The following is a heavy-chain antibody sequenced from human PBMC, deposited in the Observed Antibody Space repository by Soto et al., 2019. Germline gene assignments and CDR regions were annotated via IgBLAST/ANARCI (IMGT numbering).Heavy chain of an antibody. V-gene: IGHV3-15*01. Sequence: GESLKISCAASGFTFSNAWMSWVRQAPGKGLEWVGRIKSKTDGGTTDYAAPVKGRFTISRDDSKNTLYLQMNSLKTEDTAVYYCTTDGNALGELDYWGQGTLVTVSS. CDR3: TTDGNALGELDY. J-gene: IGHJ4*02. D-gene: IGHD3-16*01. CDR1: GFTFSNAW. CDR2: IKSKTDGGTT.